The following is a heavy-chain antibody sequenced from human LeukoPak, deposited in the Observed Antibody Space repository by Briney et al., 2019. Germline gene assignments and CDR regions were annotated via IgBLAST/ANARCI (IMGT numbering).Heavy chain of an antibody. J-gene: IGHJ6*02. CDR2: IIPILGTA. CDR1: GGTFSSYA. Sequence: GASVKVSCKASGGTFSSYAISWVRQAPGQGLEWMGGIIPILGTANYAQKFQGRVTITADESTSTAYMELSSLRSEDTAVYYCARDSLTYYDFWSGYYIPDYYGMDVWGQGTTVTVSS. V-gene: IGHV1-69*13. CDR3: ARDSLTYYDFWSGYYIPDYYGMDV. D-gene: IGHD3-3*01.